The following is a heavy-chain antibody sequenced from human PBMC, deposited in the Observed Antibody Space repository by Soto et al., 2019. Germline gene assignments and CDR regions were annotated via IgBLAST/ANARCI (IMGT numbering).Heavy chain of an antibody. CDR1: GFTFGDYA. CDR2: VRSKTYGGTT. J-gene: IGHJ4*01. V-gene: IGHV3-49*03. CDR3: TRDNFYDTSGYYPDY. D-gene: IGHD3-22*01. Sequence: GGSLRLSCTASGFTFGDYAVTWFRQAPGKGLEWLGFVRSKTYGGTTEYGASVKGRFTISRDDSKSVAYLQMNTLKTEDTAVYYCTRDNFYDTSGYYPDYWGHGTLVTVSS.